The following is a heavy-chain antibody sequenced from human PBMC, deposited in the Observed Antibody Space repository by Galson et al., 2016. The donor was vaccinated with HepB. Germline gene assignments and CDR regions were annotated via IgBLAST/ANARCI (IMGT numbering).Heavy chain of an antibody. CDR3: ARESGEFNDAFDV. D-gene: IGHD3-10*01. Sequence: SLRLSCAASGFNFRNSWMYWVRQAPGRGLVWVSRINSDVSDILYADAVRGRFSISRDNGKKTLHLQMNSLRVEDTAIYYCARESGEFNDAFDVGGQGPMVTVSS. V-gene: IGHV3-74*01. CDR1: GFNFRNSW. CDR2: INSDVSDI. J-gene: IGHJ3*01.